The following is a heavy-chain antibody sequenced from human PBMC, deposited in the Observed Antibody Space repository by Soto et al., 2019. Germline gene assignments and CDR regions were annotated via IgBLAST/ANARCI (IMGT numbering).Heavy chain of an antibody. CDR1: GFTFSSYS. CDR3: ARHPERIAQIGWFDP. Sequence: GGSLRLSCVASGFTFSSYSMNWVRQAPGKGLEWVSYISSSSSTIYYADSVKGRFTISRDNAKNSLYLQMNSLRAEDTAVYYCARHPERIAQIGWFDPWGQGTLVTVSS. J-gene: IGHJ5*02. D-gene: IGHD6-13*01. CDR2: ISSSSSTI. V-gene: IGHV3-48*01.